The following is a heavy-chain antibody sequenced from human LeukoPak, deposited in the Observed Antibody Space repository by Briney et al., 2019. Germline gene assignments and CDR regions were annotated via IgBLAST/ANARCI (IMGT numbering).Heavy chain of an antibody. Sequence: ASVKVSCKASGYTFTDYYIHWVRQAPGQGLEWMGWINPNSGGTNYAQRFRGRVTMTSGTSISTAYMELSRLRSDDTAVYYCARGDYDILTGYGNCWGQGTLVTVSS. CDR1: GYTFTDYY. V-gene: IGHV1-2*02. CDR2: INPNSGGT. D-gene: IGHD3-9*01. CDR3: ARGDYDILTGYGNC. J-gene: IGHJ4*02.